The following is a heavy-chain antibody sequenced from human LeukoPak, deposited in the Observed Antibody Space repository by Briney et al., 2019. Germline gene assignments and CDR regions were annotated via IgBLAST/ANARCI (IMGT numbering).Heavy chain of an antibody. D-gene: IGHD3-10*01. CDR3: ARPGGPSMVRGVISN. Sequence: SETLSLTCTVSGGSISSYYWSWIRQPPGKGLEWIGEINHSGSTNYNPSLKSRVTISVDTSKNQFSLKLSSVTAADTAVYYCARPGGPSMVRGVISNWGQGTLVTVSS. CDR1: GGSISSYY. V-gene: IGHV4-34*01. CDR2: INHSGST. J-gene: IGHJ4*02.